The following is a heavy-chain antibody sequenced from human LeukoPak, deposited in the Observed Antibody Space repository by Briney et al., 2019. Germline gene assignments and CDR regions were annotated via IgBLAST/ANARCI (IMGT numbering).Heavy chain of an antibody. CDR1: GFTFSTFA. J-gene: IGHJ4*02. CDR3: ARDRITDFWSGYYTNYFDY. CDR2: IFPSGGEI. D-gene: IGHD3-3*01. V-gene: IGHV3-21*06. Sequence: GGSLRLSCAASGFTFSTFAMIWVRQPPGKGLEWVSSIFPSGGEIHYADSGRGRFTISRENAKNSLFLKMNSLRAEDTAVYYCARDRITDFWSGYYTNYFDYWGRGTLVTVSS.